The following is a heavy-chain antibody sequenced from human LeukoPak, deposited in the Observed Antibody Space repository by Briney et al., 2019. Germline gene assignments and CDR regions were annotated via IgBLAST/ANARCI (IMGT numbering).Heavy chain of an antibody. V-gene: IGHV4-59*12. D-gene: IGHD3-10*01. Sequence: PSETLSLTCTVSGGSISNYYWSWIRQPPGKGLEWIGYISYTGNTNYNPSLKSRVTISVDTSQNQFSLKLSSVTAADTAVYYCARDQSITMVRGVIITLDGMDVWGQGTTVTVSS. J-gene: IGHJ6*02. CDR3: ARDQSITMVRGVIITLDGMDV. CDR2: ISYTGNT. CDR1: GGSISNYY.